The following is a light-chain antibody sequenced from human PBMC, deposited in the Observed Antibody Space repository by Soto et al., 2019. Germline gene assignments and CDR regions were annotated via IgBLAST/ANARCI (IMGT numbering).Light chain of an antibody. V-gene: IGKV3-15*01. CDR1: QSVSSN. CDR3: QQYNNWPYT. Sequence: EIVMTQSPATLSVSPGERATLSCRASQSVSSNLAWYQQKPGQAPRLLIYGASTRATGIPARFSGSGSGTEFTLTIRSLQSEDFAVYYCQQYNNWPYTFGQGTQLEIK. CDR2: GAS. J-gene: IGKJ2*01.